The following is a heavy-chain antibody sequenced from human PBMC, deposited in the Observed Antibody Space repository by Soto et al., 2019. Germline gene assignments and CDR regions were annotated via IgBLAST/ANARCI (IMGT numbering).Heavy chain of an antibody. CDR3: ARPYSSSAYVFDY. CDR2: IYYSGST. CDR1: GGSISSYY. D-gene: IGHD6-6*01. J-gene: IGHJ4*02. V-gene: IGHV4-59*01. Sequence: SETLSLTCTVSGGSISSYYLSWFRQPPGKGLEWIGYIYYSGSTNYNPSLKSRVTISVDTSKNQFSLKLSSVTAADTAVYYCARPYSSSAYVFDYWGQGTLVTLS.